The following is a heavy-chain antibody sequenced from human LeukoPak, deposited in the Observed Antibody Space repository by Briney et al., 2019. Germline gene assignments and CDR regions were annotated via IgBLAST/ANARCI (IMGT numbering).Heavy chain of an antibody. V-gene: IGHV4-4*02. CDR2: IFHTGST. CDR3: ASMYIKWGRYLQH. J-gene: IGHJ1*01. Sequence: PSETLSLTCAVSGDSISNSNWWRWVRPPPGKGLEWIGYIFHTGSTNYNPSLKSRVTISVDKSKNQFSLRLISVTAADTAVYYCASMYIKWGRYLQHWGQGTLVTVSS. D-gene: IGHD1-26*01. CDR1: GDSISNSNW.